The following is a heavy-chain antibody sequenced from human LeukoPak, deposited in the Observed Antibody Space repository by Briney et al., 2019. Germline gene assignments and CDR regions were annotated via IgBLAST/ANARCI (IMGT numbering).Heavy chain of an antibody. V-gene: IGHV1-69*04. CDR1: GGTFSSYA. J-gene: IGHJ4*02. CDR2: IIPILGIA. Sequence: VASVKVSCKASGGTFSSYAISWVRQAPGQGLEWMGRIIPILGIANYAQKFQGRVTITADKSTSTAYMELSSLRSEDTAVYYCARVGEGELLSDYWGQGTLVTVSS. D-gene: IGHD1-26*01. CDR3: ARVGEGELLSDY.